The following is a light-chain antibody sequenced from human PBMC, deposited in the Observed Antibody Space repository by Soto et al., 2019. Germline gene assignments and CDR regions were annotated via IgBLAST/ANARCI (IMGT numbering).Light chain of an antibody. CDR2: GNS. CDR1: SSNIGAGYD. J-gene: IGLJ1*01. Sequence: QSVLTQPPSVSGAPGQRVTISCTGSSSNIGAGYDVHWYQQLPGTAPKLLIYGNSNRPSGVPDRFSGSESGTSASLAITGLQAEDEADYYCQSYDSSLSALFGTGTKLTVL. V-gene: IGLV1-40*01. CDR3: QSYDSSLSAL.